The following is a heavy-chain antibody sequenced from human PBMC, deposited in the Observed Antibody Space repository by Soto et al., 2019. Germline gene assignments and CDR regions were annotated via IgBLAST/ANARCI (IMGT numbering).Heavy chain of an antibody. Sequence: EVQLLESGGGLVQPGGSLRLSCAASGFTFSSYAMSWVRQAPGKGLEWVTAISGSGGRTYYADSVKGRFTISRDNSKNTLYLQMNSLRAEDTAVYYCAKLRGYSGYTLPDYWGQGTLVTVSS. V-gene: IGHV3-23*01. CDR3: AKLRGYSGYTLPDY. J-gene: IGHJ4*02. D-gene: IGHD5-12*01. CDR2: ISGSGGRT. CDR1: GFTFSSYA.